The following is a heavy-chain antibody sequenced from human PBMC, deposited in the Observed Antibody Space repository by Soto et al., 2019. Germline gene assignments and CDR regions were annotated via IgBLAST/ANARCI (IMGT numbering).Heavy chain of an antibody. CDR3: ASTKYDSSAYYYWYLGL. J-gene: IGHJ2*01. CDR2: SIPSVGTA. D-gene: IGHD3-22*01. Sequence: ASVKVSCKASEDTFRNYAISWVRQSPGQGLEWMGGSIPSVGTANYAQKFQGRVTITADKSANPVYLELSSLRSEDTAVYYCASTKYDSSAYYYWYLGLWGRGTLVTVSS. CDR1: EDTFRNYA. V-gene: IGHV1-69*06.